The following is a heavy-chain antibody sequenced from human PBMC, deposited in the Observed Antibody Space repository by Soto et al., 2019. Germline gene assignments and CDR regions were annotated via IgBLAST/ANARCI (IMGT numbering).Heavy chain of an antibody. V-gene: IGHV4-30-4*01. Sequence: SETLSLSCSVSGGSISSGNYYWSWIRQPPGKGLEWIGFISYSGSTYYNASLKSRVTIPVDTSKNQFSLKLSSVTAADTAVYYCGFGEAFDIWGQGTMVTVSS. CDR2: ISYSGST. CDR3: GFGEAFDI. D-gene: IGHD3-10*01. J-gene: IGHJ3*02. CDR1: GGSISSGNYY.